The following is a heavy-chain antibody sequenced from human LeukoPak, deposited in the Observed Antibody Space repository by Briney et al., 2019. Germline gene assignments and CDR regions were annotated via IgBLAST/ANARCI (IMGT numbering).Heavy chain of an antibody. Sequence: ASVKVSCKASGYTFTSYYIHWVRQAPGQGLEWMGIINPSGGSTSYAQKFQGRVTMTRDTSTSTVYMELSSLRSEDTAVYYCARGTYYYDSSGLRYFDYWGQGTLVTVSS. J-gene: IGHJ4*02. CDR1: GYTFTSYY. CDR3: ARGTYYYDSSGLRYFDY. D-gene: IGHD3-22*01. V-gene: IGHV1-46*01. CDR2: INPSGGST.